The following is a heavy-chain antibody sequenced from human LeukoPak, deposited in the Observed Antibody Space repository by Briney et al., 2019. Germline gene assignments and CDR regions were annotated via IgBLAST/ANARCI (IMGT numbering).Heavy chain of an antibody. V-gene: IGHV3-48*03. CDR3: ASYDYDSSGYYNY. CDR2: ISSSGDAI. J-gene: IGHJ4*02. D-gene: IGHD3-22*01. Sequence: GGSLRLSCAASGFTFSSYEMNWVRQAPGKGLEWVSYISSSGDAIYYADSVEGRFTISRDDAKNSLYLQMNSLRAEDTAVCYCASYDYDSSGYYNYWGQGTLVTVSS. CDR1: GFTFSSYE.